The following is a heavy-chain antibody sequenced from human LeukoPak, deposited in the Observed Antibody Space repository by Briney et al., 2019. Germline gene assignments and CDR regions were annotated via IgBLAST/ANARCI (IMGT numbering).Heavy chain of an antibody. V-gene: IGHV1-69*01. CDR3: ARVNVGSSWYRPLRWFDP. CDR1: GGTFSSYA. CDR2: IIPIFGTA. D-gene: IGHD6-13*01. Sequence: SVKVSFKASGGTFSSYAISWVRQAPGQGLEWMGGIIPIFGTANYAQKFQGRVTITADESTSTAYMELSSLRSDDTAVYYCARVNVGSSWYRPLRWFDPWGQGTLVTVSS. J-gene: IGHJ5*02.